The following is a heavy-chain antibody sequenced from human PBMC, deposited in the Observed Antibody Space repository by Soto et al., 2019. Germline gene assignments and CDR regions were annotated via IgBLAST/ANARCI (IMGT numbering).Heavy chain of an antibody. J-gene: IGHJ6*02. CDR2: IWYDGSNK. CDR3: ARDRNGIYDSSGYYPVYYYYGMDV. D-gene: IGHD3-22*01. V-gene: IGHV3-33*01. Sequence: QVQLVESGGGVVQPGRSLRLSCAASGFTFSSYGMQWVRQAPCKGLEWVAVIWYDGSNKYYADSVKGRFTISRDNSKNTLYLQMNSLRAEDTAVYYCARDRNGIYDSSGYYPVYYYYGMDVWGQGTTVTVSS. CDR1: GFTFSSYG.